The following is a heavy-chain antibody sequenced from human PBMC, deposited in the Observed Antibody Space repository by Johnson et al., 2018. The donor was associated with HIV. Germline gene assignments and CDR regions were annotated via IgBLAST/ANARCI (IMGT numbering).Heavy chain of an antibody. CDR1: GFTFSDYY. V-gene: IGHV3-11*04. Sequence: QVQLVESGGGLVQPGGSLRLSCAASGFTFSDYYMSWIRQAPGKGLEWVSYISSSGSTIYYADSVKGRFTISRDNAKNSLYLQMNSLRAEDTAVYYCAKARVRYSSDVDALDIWGQGTMVTVSS. CDR3: AKARVRYSSDVDALDI. CDR2: ISSSGSTI. D-gene: IGHD6-19*01. J-gene: IGHJ3*02.